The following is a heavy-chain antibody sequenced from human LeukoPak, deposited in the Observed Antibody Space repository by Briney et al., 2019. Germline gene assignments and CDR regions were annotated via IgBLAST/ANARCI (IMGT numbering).Heavy chain of an antibody. CDR1: GDSINGVDYY. CDR3: ARVVWSSSWSVDY. CDR2: IYYSGST. V-gene: IGHV4-30-4*01. Sequence: PSQTLSLTCTVSGDSINGVDYYWSWIRQPPGKGLEWIGYIYYSGSTYYNPSLKSRLTISLDTSNNRFSLRLASVTAADTAVYYCARVVWSSSWSVDYWGLGSLITVSS. J-gene: IGHJ4*02. D-gene: IGHD6-13*01.